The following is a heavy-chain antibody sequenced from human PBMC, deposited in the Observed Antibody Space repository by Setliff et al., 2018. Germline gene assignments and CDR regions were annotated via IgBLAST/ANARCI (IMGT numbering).Heavy chain of an antibody. D-gene: IGHD3-22*01. V-gene: IGHV1-18*01. CDR2: INNYNTNT. CDR3: ARINFYVSSGFYHQRDAYDI. Sequence: GASVKVSCKTSGYTFTNYGITWVRQAPGQGLEWMGWINNYNTNTNYAQKLQGRVAMTTDTSTSTAYMELRSLRSDDSAVYYCARINFYVSSGFYHQRDAYDIWGQGTLVTVSS. J-gene: IGHJ3*02. CDR1: GYTFTNYG.